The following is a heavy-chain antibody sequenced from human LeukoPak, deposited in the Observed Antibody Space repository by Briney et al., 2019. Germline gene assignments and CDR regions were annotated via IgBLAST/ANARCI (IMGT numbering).Heavy chain of an antibody. CDR1: GFTFSNYG. V-gene: IGHV3-30*03. CDR3: ASLFGGVIVNPYPDY. Sequence: GGSLRLSCAASGFTFSNYGMHGVRQAPGKGLEWVALISYDGTYKYYADSAKGRFTISRDNSKNTLYLQMNSLRAEDTAMYYCASLFGGVIVNPYPDYWGQGTLVTVS. J-gene: IGHJ4*02. CDR2: ISYDGTYK. D-gene: IGHD3-16*02.